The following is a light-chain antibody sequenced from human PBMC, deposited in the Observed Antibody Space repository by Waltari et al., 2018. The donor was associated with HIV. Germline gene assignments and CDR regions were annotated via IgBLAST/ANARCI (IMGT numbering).Light chain of an antibody. V-gene: IGLV1-40*01. J-gene: IGLJ2*01. CDR1: SSNIGTHA. Sequence: QSVLTQPPSVSGAPGQRVTLSCTGSSSNIGTHAVHWYQQVPGRAPKLLIYNYNNRPVGVPDRFSGSKSGTSASLAITGLQAEDETDYYCQSYDSSLSGSVFGGGTKLTVL. CDR2: NYN. CDR3: QSYDSSLSGSV.